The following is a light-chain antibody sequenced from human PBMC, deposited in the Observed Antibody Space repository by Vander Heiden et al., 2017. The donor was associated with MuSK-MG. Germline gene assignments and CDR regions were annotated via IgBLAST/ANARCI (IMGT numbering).Light chain of an antibody. CDR1: QSISSY. CDR3: LQSDSTPLT. Sequence: DIQMTQSPSSLSASVGDRVTITCRASQSISSYLNWYQQKPGKAPKLLIYAASSLQSGVPSRFSGSGSGTDFTLTISRLQPEDFATYYCLQSDSTPLTFGGRTKAEIK. J-gene: IGKJ4*01. V-gene: IGKV1-39*01. CDR2: AAS.